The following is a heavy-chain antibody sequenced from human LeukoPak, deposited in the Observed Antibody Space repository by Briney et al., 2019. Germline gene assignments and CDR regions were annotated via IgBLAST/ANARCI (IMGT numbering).Heavy chain of an antibody. D-gene: IGHD3-22*01. CDR3: ARSYDSSGYYLDY. V-gene: IGHV4-34*01. Sequence: SETLSLTCAVYGGSFSGYYWSWIRQPPGKGLEWIGEINHSGSTNYNPSLKSRVTISVDTSKNQFSLKLSSVTAADTAVYYCARSYDSSGYYLDYWGQGTLVTVSS. CDR2: INHSGST. CDR1: GGSFSGYY. J-gene: IGHJ4*02.